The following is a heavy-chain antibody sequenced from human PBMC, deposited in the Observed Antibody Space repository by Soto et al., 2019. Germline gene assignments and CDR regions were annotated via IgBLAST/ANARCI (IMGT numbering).Heavy chain of an antibody. V-gene: IGHV3-74*01. D-gene: IGHD6-13*01. CDR1: GFTFSSYW. CDR3: ASEPYSSSWYWFDP. J-gene: IGHJ5*02. CDR2: INSDGSST. Sequence: EVQLVESGGGLVQPGGSLRLSCAASGFTFSSYWMHWVRQAPGKGLVWVSRINSDGSSTSYADSVKGRFTISRDNAKNTLYLQMYSLRAEDTAVYYCASEPYSSSWYWFDPWGQGTLVTVSS.